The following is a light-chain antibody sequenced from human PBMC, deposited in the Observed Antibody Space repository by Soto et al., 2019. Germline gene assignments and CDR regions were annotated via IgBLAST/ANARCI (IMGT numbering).Light chain of an antibody. CDR1: QSVDIY. Sequence: EVVLTQSPATLSLSPGERATLSCRASQSVDIYLAWYQQKPGQAPRLLIYDASNRATGIPARFSGSGSGTDFTLTISSLEPEDFAVYYCQQRKIWPPLTFGGGTKVEMK. CDR3: QQRKIWPPLT. J-gene: IGKJ4*01. V-gene: IGKV3-11*01. CDR2: DAS.